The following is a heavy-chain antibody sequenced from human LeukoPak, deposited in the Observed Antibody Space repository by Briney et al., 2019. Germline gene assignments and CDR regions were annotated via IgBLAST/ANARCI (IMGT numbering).Heavy chain of an antibody. CDR2: IIPISGTA. D-gene: IGHD3-10*01. Sequence: SVKVSCKASGGTFSSYAISWVRQAPGQGLEWMGGIIPISGTANYAQKFQGRVTITADESTSTAYMELSSLRSEDTAVYYCARDRPGPKRGFGPNWFDLWGQGTLVTVSS. CDR3: ARDRPGPKRGFGPNWFDL. V-gene: IGHV1-69*13. CDR1: GGTFSSYA. J-gene: IGHJ5*02.